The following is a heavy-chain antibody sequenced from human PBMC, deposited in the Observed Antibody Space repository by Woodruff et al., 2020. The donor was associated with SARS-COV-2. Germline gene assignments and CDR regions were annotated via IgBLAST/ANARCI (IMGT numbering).Heavy chain of an antibody. V-gene: IGHV1-18*01. CDR2: ISAYNGNT. J-gene: IGHJ6*03. Sequence: RQAPGQGIEWMGWISAYNGNTNYAQKLQGRVTMTTDTSTSTAYMELRSLRSDDTAVYYCASLSRVAAAGIGIGPYYYYYMDVWGKG. CDR3: ASLSRVAAAGIGIGPYYYYYMDV. D-gene: IGHD6-13*01.